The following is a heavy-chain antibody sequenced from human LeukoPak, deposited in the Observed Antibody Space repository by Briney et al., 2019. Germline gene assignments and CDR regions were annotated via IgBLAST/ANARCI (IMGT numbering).Heavy chain of an antibody. Sequence: KPSETLSLTCTVSGGSISSYYWSWSPQPAGEGLEWIGRIYTSGSTNYNPSLKSRVTMSVDTSKNQFSLKLSSVTAADTAVYYCAREMVRGVITYWGQGTLVTVSS. J-gene: IGHJ4*02. V-gene: IGHV4-4*07. CDR3: AREMVRGVITY. CDR1: GGSISSYY. CDR2: IYTSGST. D-gene: IGHD3-10*01.